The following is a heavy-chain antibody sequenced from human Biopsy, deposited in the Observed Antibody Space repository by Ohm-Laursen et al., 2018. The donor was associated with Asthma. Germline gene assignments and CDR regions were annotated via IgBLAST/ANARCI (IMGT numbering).Heavy chain of an antibody. Sequence: DTVKASCKISGYTFNSAGITCVRQAPGQGLEWMGWISVYNGNTKVAQKLQDRVTMIKDTSTSTAYMELRSLRSDDTAVYFCARAVDYSHYYGIDVWGQGTTVTVS. J-gene: IGHJ6*02. D-gene: IGHD3-10*01. V-gene: IGHV1-18*01. CDR3: ARAVDYSHYYGIDV. CDR1: GYTFNSAG. CDR2: ISVYNGNT.